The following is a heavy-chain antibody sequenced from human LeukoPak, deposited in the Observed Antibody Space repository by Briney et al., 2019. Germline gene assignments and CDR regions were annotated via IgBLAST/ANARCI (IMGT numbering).Heavy chain of an antibody. CDR2: ISSSGSTI. Sequence: GGSLRLSCAASGFTFSSYEMNWVRQAPGKGLEWVSYISSSGSTIYYADSMKGRFTISRDNAKNSLYLQMNSLRAEDTAVYYCARVSGWYVFDYWGQGTLVTVSS. D-gene: IGHD6-19*01. CDR1: GFTFSSYE. J-gene: IGHJ4*02. CDR3: ARVSGWYVFDY. V-gene: IGHV3-48*03.